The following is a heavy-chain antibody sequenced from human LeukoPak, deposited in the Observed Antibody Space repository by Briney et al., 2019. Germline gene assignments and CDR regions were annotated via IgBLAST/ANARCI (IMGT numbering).Heavy chain of an antibody. D-gene: IGHD2-2*01. V-gene: IGHV3-23*01. CDR2: ISGSGGST. J-gene: IGHJ4*02. CDR1: GFTFSSYA. Sequence: GGSLRLSCAASGFTFSSYAMSWVRQAPGKGLEWVSAISGSGGSTYYADSVKGRFTISRDNSKNTLYLQMNSLRAEDTAVYYCASNTSYCSSTSCYSPGDYWGQGTLVTVSS. CDR3: ASNTSYCSSTSCYSPGDY.